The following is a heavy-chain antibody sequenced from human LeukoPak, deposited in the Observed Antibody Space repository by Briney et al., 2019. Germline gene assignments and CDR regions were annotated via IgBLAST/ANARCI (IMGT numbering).Heavy chain of an antibody. CDR1: GYSISSGYY. D-gene: IGHD3-22*01. CDR2: IYHSGST. J-gene: IGHJ4*02. CDR3: ARIAYYYDSSGYFSPYYFDY. V-gene: IGHV4-38-2*02. Sequence: PSETLSLTCTVSGYSISSGYYWGWIRQPPGKGLEWIGSIYHSGSTYYNPSPKSRVTISVDTSKNQFSLKLSSVTAADTAVYYCARIAYYYDSSGYFSPYYFDYWGQGTLVTVSS.